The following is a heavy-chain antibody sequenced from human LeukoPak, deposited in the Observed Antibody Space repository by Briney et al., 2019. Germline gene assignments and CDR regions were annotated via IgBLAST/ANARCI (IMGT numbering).Heavy chain of an antibody. Sequence: SETLSLTCTVSGGSVNSGGFYRSWIRQHPGKGLEWIGYIYYTGSTYYNPSLKSRLTVSVDTSKNQFSLKLSAVTAADTAVYYCARGRSRGPYYFDYWGQGTLVTVSS. J-gene: IGHJ4*02. CDR2: IYYTGST. D-gene: IGHD2/OR15-2a*01. CDR3: ARGRSRGPYYFDY. V-gene: IGHV4-31*03. CDR1: GGSVNSGGFY.